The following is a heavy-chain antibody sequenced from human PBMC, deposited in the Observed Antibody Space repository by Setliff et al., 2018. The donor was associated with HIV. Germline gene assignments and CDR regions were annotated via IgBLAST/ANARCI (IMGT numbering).Heavy chain of an antibody. V-gene: IGHV3-11*04. CDR1: GFISSDYY. CDR2: ISSSGRTT. CDR3: ARDPRASYLSYYYYHYLDV. Sequence: PGGSLRLSCAASGFISSDYYMSWIRQAPGKGLEWVSYISSSGRTTNYADSVKGRFTISRDNVKNSLFLQMNSLRAEDTAMYYCARDPRASYLSYYYYHYLDVWGKGTTVTVSS. J-gene: IGHJ6*03. D-gene: IGHD3-16*02.